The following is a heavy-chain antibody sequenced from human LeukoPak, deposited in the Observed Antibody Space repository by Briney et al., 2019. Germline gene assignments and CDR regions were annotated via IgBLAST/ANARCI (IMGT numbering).Heavy chain of an antibody. CDR2: INHSGST. CDR1: GGSISSSSYY. CDR3: AREARDRSTVPKGRSAFDI. Sequence: SETLSLTCTVSGGSISSSSYYWSWIRQPPGKGLEWIGEINHSGSTNYNPSLKSRVTISVDTSKNQFSLKLSSVTAADTAVYYCAREARDRSTVPKGRSAFDIWGQGTMVTVSS. J-gene: IGHJ3*02. D-gene: IGHD4-17*01. V-gene: IGHV4-39*07.